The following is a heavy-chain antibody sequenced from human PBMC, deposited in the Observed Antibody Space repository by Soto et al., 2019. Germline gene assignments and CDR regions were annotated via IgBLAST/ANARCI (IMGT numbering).Heavy chain of an antibody. CDR1: GFTFRRNN. CDR3: VRRVDDEAGAAAPWFYFEN. J-gene: IGHJ4*02. D-gene: IGHD6-25*01. CDR2: ISSSGDYL. V-gene: IGHV3-21*01. Sequence: GGSLRPSCAASGFTFRRNNMNCVRQAAWKGLEWVASISSSGDYLYYADSVKGRFIISRDHLQNSLIIQMNNLRADDTAVYYCVRRVDDEAGAAAPWFYFENWGPGTPVTFSS.